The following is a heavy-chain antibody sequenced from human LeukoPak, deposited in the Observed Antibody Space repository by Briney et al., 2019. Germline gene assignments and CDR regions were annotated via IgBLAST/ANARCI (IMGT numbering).Heavy chain of an antibody. Sequence: GGSLRLSCAASGFTFSSYSMNWVRQAPGKGLEWVSSISSSSSYIYYADSVKGRFTISRDNAKNSLYLQMNSLRAEDTAVYYCARDKAIKGTMIVVASSFDIWGQGTMVTVSS. J-gene: IGHJ3*02. V-gene: IGHV3-21*01. CDR2: ISSSSSYI. CDR1: GFTFSSYS. CDR3: ARDKAIKGTMIVVASSFDI. D-gene: IGHD3-22*01.